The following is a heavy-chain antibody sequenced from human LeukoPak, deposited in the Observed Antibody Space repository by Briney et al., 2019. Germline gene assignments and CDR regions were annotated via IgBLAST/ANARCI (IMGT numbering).Heavy chain of an antibody. D-gene: IGHD3-10*01. V-gene: IGHV4-39*01. CDR2: IYYSGST. Sequence: PSETLSPTCTVSGGSISSSSYYWGWIRQPPGKGLEWIGSIYYSGSTYYNPSLKSRVTISVGTSKNQFSLKLSSVTAADTAVYYCASFLWFGESEEGYYFDYWGQGTLVTVSS. CDR3: ASFLWFGESEEGYYFDY. J-gene: IGHJ4*02. CDR1: GGSISSSSYY.